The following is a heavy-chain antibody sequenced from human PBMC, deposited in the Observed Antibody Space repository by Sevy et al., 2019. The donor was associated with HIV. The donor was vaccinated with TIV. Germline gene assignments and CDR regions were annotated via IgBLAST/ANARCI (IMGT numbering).Heavy chain of an antibody. CDR3: AKDYGAFAY. CDR2: ISYDGSNK. J-gene: IGHJ4*02. CDR1: GFTFSSYG. V-gene: IGHV3-30*18. Sequence: GGSLRLSCAASGFTFSSYGMHWVRQAPGKGLEWVAVISYDGSNKYYADSVKGRFTISRDNSKNTLYLQMNSLRAEDTAVYYCAKDYGAFAYWGQGTLVTVSS. D-gene: IGHD1-26*01.